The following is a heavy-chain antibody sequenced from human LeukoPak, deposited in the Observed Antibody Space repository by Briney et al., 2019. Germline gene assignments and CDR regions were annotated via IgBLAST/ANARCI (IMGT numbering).Heavy chain of an antibody. D-gene: IGHD5-18*01. CDR1: GFTFSSYA. V-gene: IGHV3-30-3*01. J-gene: IGHJ6*02. CDR2: ISYDGSNK. CDR3: AREGGYSYGPNYYYYGMDV. Sequence: GRSLRLSCAASGFTFSSYAMHWVRQAPGKGLEWVAVISYDGSNKYYADSVKGRFTTSRDNSKNTLYLQMNSLRAEDTAVYYCAREGGYSYGPNYYYYGMDVWGQGTTVTVSS.